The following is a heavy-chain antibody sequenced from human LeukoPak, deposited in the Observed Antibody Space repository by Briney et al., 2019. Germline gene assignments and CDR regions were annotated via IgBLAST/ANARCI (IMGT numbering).Heavy chain of an antibody. CDR3: AREVGYCSGTSCYEYFDL. J-gene: IGHJ2*01. V-gene: IGHV3-21*01. D-gene: IGHD2-2*01. CDR2: ISTSSDYM. Sequence: GGSLRLSCVASGFTFSSYSMNWVRQAPGKGLECVSSISTSSDYMNYADSVKGRFTIPRENAKNSLYLQMNSLRAEDTAVYYCAREVGYCSGTSCYEYFDLWGRGTLVTVSS. CDR1: GFTFSSYS.